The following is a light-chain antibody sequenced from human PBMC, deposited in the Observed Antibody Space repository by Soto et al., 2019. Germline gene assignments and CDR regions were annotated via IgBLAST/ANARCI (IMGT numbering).Light chain of an antibody. CDR3: QHYDNIPFT. CDR1: QDISNY. V-gene: IGKV1-33*01. Sequence: DIQMTQSPSSLSASVGDRVTITCQASQDISNYLNWYQQKPGKAPKLLIYDASNLETGVPSRFSGSGSWTDFTFTISSLQPEDIATYYCQHYDNIPFTFGPGTKVDIK. CDR2: DAS. J-gene: IGKJ3*01.